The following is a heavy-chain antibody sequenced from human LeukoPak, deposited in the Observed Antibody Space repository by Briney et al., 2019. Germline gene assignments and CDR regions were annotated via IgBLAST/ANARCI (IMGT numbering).Heavy chain of an antibody. V-gene: IGHV1-69*04. J-gene: IGHJ6*03. Sequence: SVKVSCKASGGTFSSYAISWVRQAPGQGLEWMGRIIPILGIANYAQKFQGRVTITADKSTSTAYMELSSLRSEDTAVYYCARGPTLDGYYYYYMDVWGKGTTVTVSS. CDR3: ARGPTLDGYYYYYMDV. CDR2: IIPILGIA. D-gene: IGHD1-1*01. CDR1: GGTFSSYA.